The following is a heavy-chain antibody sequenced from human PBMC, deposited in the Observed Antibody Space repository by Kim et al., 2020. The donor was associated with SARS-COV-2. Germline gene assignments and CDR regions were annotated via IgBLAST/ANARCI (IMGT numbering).Heavy chain of an antibody. CDR1: GGSFSGYY. J-gene: IGHJ6*02. Sequence: SETLSLTCAVYGGSFSGYYWSWIRQPPGKGLEWIGEINHSGSTNYNPSLKSRVTISVDTSKNQFSLKLSSVTAADTAVYYCARGRYTYYYGSGSYYPYYYYYGMDVWGQGTTFTVSS. CDR3: ARGRYTYYYGSGSYYPYYYYYGMDV. D-gene: IGHD3-10*01. V-gene: IGHV4-34*01. CDR2: INHSGST.